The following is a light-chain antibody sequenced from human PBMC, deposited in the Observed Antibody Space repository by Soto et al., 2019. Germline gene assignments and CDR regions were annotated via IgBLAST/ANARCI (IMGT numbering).Light chain of an antibody. Sequence: EIVLTQSPATLSLSPGERATLSCRASQSVSNYLAWYQQKPGQAPRLLIYDASNRATDIPARFSGSGSGTDFTLTISSPEPEDFAVYYCQQRSNWPPFTFVQGTRLQIK. V-gene: IGKV3-11*01. CDR1: QSVSNY. CDR2: DAS. J-gene: IGKJ5*01. CDR3: QQRSNWPPFT.